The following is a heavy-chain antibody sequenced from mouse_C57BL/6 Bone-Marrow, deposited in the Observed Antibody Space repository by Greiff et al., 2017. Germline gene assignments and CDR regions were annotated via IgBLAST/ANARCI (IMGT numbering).Heavy chain of an antibody. CDR3: AREKGDYYRSSWGDY. J-gene: IGHJ2*01. V-gene: IGHV1-50*01. CDR2: IDPSDSYT. CDR1: GYTFTSYW. D-gene: IGHD1-1*01. Sequence: VQLQQPGAELVKPGASVKLSCKASGYTFTSYWMKWVKQRPGQGLEWIGEIDPSDSYTNYNQKFKGKATLTVDTSSSTAYMQLSSRTSEDSAVYYCAREKGDYYRSSWGDYWGQGTTLTVSS.